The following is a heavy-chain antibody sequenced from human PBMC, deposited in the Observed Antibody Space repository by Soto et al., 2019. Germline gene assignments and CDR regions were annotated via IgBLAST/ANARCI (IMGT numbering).Heavy chain of an antibody. CDR1: GGTFSNYA. D-gene: IGHD3-9*01. J-gene: IGHJ4*02. Sequence: GASVKVSCKASGGTFSNYAISWVRQAPGQGLEWMGGITPIFGAANYAQKFQGRVTITADESTNTVYMELSSLRSEDTALYYCARGWSYDILTAYSYWGQGTLVTVS. V-gene: IGHV1-69*13. CDR2: ITPIFGAA. CDR3: ARGWSYDILTAYSY.